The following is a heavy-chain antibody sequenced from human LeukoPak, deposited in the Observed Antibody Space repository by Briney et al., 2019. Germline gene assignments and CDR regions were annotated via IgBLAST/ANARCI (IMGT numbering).Heavy chain of an antibody. D-gene: IGHD5-12*01. CDR1: GGSISSSNW. V-gene: IGHV4-4*02. CDR3: ASARGYDRFNGWFDP. CDR2: IYHSGST. Sequence: SETLSLTCAVSGGSISSSNWWSWVRQPPGKGLEWIGEIYHSGSTNYNPSLKSRVTISVDKSKNQFSLKLSSVTAADTAVYYCASARGYDRFNGWFDPWGQGTLVTVSS. J-gene: IGHJ5*02.